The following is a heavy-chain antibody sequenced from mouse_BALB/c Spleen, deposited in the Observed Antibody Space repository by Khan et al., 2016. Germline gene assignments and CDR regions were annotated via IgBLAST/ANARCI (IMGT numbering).Heavy chain of an antibody. V-gene: IGHV3-6*02. CDR1: GYSITSGYY. CDR3: SRDGNYWFAY. J-gene: IGHJ3*01. Sequence: QLQESGPGLVKPSQSLSLTCSVTGYSITSGYYWNWIRQFPGNKLEWMGYISYDGSNNYNPSLKNRISITRDTSKNQFFLKLNSVTTEDTATYYCSRDGNYWFAYWCQGTLVTVSA. CDR2: ISYDGSN. D-gene: IGHD2-1*01.